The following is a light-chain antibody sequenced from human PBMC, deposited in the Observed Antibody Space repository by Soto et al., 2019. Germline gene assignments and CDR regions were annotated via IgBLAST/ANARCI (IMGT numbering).Light chain of an antibody. V-gene: IGLV2-23*02. CDR2: EVS. CDR3: SSFSRSSTRYV. J-gene: IGLJ1*01. CDR1: SSDIWGYKH. Sequence: QSVLTQPASVSGSPGPTITISCTGTSSDIWGYKHVSWYQQHPGKAPKLIIYEVSARPSGVSNHFSGSKSGNTASLTISGLQAEDEADYYCSSFSRSSTRYVVGTGTKVTVL.